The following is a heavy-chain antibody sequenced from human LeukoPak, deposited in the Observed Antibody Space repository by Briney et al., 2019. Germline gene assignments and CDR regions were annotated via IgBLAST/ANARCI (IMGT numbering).Heavy chain of an antibody. V-gene: IGHV3-21*01. CDR2: ISTSSSYI. CDR1: GFTFSSYS. CDR3: ARHHRGSPNYDNSAPLDY. D-gene: IGHD3-22*01. Sequence: GGSLRLSCAASGFTFSSYSMNWVRQAPGKGLEWVSSISTSSSYIYYADSVKGRFTISRDNAKNSLYLQMNSLRAEDTAVYHCARHHRGSPNYDNSAPLDYRGQGTLVHVSP. J-gene: IGHJ4*02.